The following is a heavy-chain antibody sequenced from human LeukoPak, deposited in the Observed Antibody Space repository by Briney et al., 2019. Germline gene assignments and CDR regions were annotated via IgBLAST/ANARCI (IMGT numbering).Heavy chain of an antibody. D-gene: IGHD3-10*01. J-gene: IGHJ4*02. V-gene: IGHV3-48*03. Sequence: PGGSLRLSCAASGFTFSTYEMNWVRQAPGKGLEWVSYISSSGSTIYYADYVKGRFTISRDNAKNSLYLQMNSQRVEDTAVYYCARRGRYFDYWGQGTLVTVSS. CDR1: GFTFSTYE. CDR2: ISSSGSTI. CDR3: ARRGRYFDY.